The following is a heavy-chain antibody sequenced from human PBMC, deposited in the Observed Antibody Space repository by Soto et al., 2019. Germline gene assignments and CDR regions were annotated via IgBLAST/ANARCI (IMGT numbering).Heavy chain of an antibody. CDR2: ISSSGSTI. D-gene: IGHD6-19*01. J-gene: IGHJ4*02. V-gene: IGHV3-48*03. CDR3: ARSSSGWYWNFDY. CDR1: GFTFDDYT. Sequence: EVQLVESGGVVVQLGGSLRLSCAASGFTFDDYTMHWVRQGPGKGLEWVSYISSSGSTIYYADSVKGRFTISRDNAKNSLYLQMNSLRAEDTAVYYCARSSSGWYWNFDYWGQGTLVTVSS.